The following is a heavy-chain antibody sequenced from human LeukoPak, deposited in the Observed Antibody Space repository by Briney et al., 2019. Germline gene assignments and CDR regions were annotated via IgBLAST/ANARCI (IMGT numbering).Heavy chain of an antibody. CDR2: ISRSGDTK. Sequence: GRSLSLFCTASGFTLSDYYMSWIRQAPGKGLEWVSYISRSGDTKYYTDSVKGRFTIYRDTAKSSLYLQMNSLRAEDTAVYYCARGSGYSGYVAYWGQGTLVTVSS. J-gene: IGHJ4*02. V-gene: IGHV3-11*01. CDR3: ARGSGYSGYVAY. D-gene: IGHD5-12*01. CDR1: GFTLSDYY.